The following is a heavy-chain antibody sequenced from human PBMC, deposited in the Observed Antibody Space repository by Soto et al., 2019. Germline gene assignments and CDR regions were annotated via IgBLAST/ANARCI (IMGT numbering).Heavy chain of an antibody. D-gene: IGHD5-12*01. CDR3: AREKGYESDD. Sequence: QVQLVQSGAEVKKPGASVKVSCKASGYTFTSYGISWVRQAPGQGLEWMGWISAYNGNTNYAQKLQGRVTRTTDTSTSAAHMERRSLRSDDTAVDYWAREKGYESDDWGQGTLVTASS. CDR2: ISAYNGNT. CDR1: GYTFTSYG. V-gene: IGHV1-18*01. J-gene: IGHJ4*02.